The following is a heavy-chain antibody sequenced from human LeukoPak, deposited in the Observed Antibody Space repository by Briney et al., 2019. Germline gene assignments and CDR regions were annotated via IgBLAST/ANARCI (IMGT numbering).Heavy chain of an antibody. V-gene: IGHV3-23*01. Sequence: TGGSLRLSCAASGFTFSNYATSWVRQAPGKGLEWVSAISANGGGTYYADSVKGRFTISRDNSKNTLYLQMNSLRAEDTAVYYCAKGSSPFDYWGQGTLVTVSS. CDR3: AKGSSPFDY. CDR2: ISANGGGT. D-gene: IGHD6-13*01. CDR1: GFTFSNYA. J-gene: IGHJ4*02.